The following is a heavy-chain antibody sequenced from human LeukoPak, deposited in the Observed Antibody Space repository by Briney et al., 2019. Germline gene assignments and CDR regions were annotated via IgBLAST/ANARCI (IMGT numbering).Heavy chain of an antibody. Sequence: SQTLSLTCTVSGGSISSGGYYWSWIRQHPGKGLEWFGYIYYSGTTYYNPSLKSRLTISVDTSKNQFSLKLSSVTAADTAVYYCAREYSYSYYFDYWGQGTLVTVSS. CDR2: IYYSGTT. CDR3: AREYSYSYYFDY. J-gene: IGHJ4*02. CDR1: GGSISSGGYY. V-gene: IGHV4-31*03. D-gene: IGHD5-18*01.